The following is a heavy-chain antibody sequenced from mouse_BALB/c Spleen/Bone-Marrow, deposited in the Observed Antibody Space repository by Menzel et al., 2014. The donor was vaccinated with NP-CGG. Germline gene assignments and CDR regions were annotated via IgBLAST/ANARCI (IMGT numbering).Heavy chain of an antibody. CDR3: ARGGTRYYFDY. J-gene: IGHJ2*01. V-gene: IGHV1-4*01. CDR1: GYTFTYYT. Sequence: QVQLQQSGAEVARHGASVKLSCKASGYTFTYYTMQWVKQRTGQGLEWIGYINPSSGSANYNQNFKDKATLTADKSSSTAYMQLTSLTSEDSAVYYCARGGTRYYFDYWGQGTTLTVSS. D-gene: IGHD3-3*01. CDR2: INPSSGSA.